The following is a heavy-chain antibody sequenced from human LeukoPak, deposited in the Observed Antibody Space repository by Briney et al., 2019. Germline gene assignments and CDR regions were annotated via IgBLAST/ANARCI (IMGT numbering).Heavy chain of an antibody. Sequence: GGSLRLSCAASGFIFSSYSMNWVRQAPGKGLEWVSYISSSSSTIYYADSVKGRFTISRDNAKNSLYLQMNSLRAEDTAVYYCARGSLRYFDWLVYWGQGTLVTVSS. V-gene: IGHV3-48*01. CDR1: GFIFSSYS. J-gene: IGHJ4*02. D-gene: IGHD3-9*01. CDR2: ISSSSSTI. CDR3: ARGSLRYFDWLVY.